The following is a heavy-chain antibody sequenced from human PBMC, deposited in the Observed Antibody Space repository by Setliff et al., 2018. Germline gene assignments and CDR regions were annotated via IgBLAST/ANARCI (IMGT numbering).Heavy chain of an antibody. V-gene: IGHV4-39*07. CDR1: GASISTTYYY. J-gene: IGHJ5*02. CDR3: ATDGPVLNGDYIS. D-gene: IGHD3-10*01. Sequence: SETLSLTCTRRVSGASISTTYYYWDWIRQSPEKGLEWIGTIYQNGITYYNPSVKSRVTISVDKSKNQFSLSLRSVTAADTAVYYCATDGPVLNGDYISWGQGTLVTVSS. CDR2: IYQNGIT.